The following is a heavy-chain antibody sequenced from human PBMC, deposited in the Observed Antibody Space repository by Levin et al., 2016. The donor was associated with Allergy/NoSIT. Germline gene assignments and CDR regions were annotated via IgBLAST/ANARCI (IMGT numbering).Heavy chain of an antibody. V-gene: IGHV4-34*01. CDR1: GGSFSGFF. CDR2: INHSGST. J-gene: IGHJ6*03. Sequence: SETLSLTCAVYGGSFSGFFWSWIRQPPGKGLEWIGEINHSGSTNYNPSLKSRVTISVDTSKNQFSLKLSSVTAADTAVYYCARGRPSSWYGWGYMDVWGTGTTVTVSS. CDR3: ARGRPSSWYGWGYMDV. D-gene: IGHD6-13*01.